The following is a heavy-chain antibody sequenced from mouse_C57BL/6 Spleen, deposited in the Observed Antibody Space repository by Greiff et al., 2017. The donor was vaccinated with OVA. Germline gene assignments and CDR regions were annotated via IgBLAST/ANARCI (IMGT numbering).Heavy chain of an antibody. Sequence: EVNVVESGGDLVKPGGSLKLSCAASGFTFSSYGMSWVRQTPDKRLEWVATISSGGSYTYYPDSVKGRFPISRDNAKNTLYLQMSSLKSEDTAMYYCARDGYRGYFDVWGTGTTVTVSS. D-gene: IGHD1-2*01. V-gene: IGHV5-6*01. CDR1: GFTFSSYG. J-gene: IGHJ1*03. CDR2: ISSGGSYT. CDR3: ARDGYRGYFDV.